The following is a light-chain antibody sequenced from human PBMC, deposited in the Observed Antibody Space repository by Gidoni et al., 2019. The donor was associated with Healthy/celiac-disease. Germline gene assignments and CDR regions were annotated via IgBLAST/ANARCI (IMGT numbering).Light chain of an antibody. J-gene: IGLJ2*01. CDR2: GYS. CDR1: SSNIGAGYD. Sequence: QSVLTQPPPVSGAPGQRVTIPCTGSSSNIGAGYDVHWYQQLPGTAPKLLIYGYSNRPSAVPDRFSASKSGTSASLAITGLQAEDEADYYCQSYDSSLSGLLFGGGTKLTVL. V-gene: IGLV1-40*01. CDR3: QSYDSSLSGLL.